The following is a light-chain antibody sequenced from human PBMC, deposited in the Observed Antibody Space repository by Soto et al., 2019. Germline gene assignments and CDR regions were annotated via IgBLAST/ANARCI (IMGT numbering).Light chain of an antibody. Sequence: DIPMTQSPSTLSASVGDRVTITCRASQSINSWLAWYQQKPGKAPKVLMYDASSLESGVPSRFSSIGSGTESTLTISMLQPDDFATYYCQQYYGPLYSFGQGTKVEI. CDR1: QSINSW. CDR2: DAS. CDR3: QQYYGPLYS. J-gene: IGKJ2*01. V-gene: IGKV1-5*01.